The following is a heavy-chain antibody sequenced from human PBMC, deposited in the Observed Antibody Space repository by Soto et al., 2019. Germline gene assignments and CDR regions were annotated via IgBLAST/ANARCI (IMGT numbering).Heavy chain of an antibody. CDR2: ISFDGSTK. V-gene: IGHV3-30-3*01. Sequence: QVQLVEFGGGVVQPGRSLRLSCAASRFTFSNYAMHWVRQAPGKGLQWVALISFDGSTKYYADSVKGRFTISRDNSKNTLYLQMNSLRAEDTAVYYCARSPGYCSTTRCYGRDFAIDFWGQGTTVTVSS. CDR1: RFTFSNYA. D-gene: IGHD2-2*01. J-gene: IGHJ6*02. CDR3: ARSPGYCSTTRCYGRDFAIDF.